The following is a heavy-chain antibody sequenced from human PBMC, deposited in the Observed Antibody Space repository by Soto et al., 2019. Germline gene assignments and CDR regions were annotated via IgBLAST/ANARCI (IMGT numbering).Heavy chain of an antibody. Sequence: QVQLVQSGAEVKKPGASVKVSCKASGYTFTSYYMHWVRQAPGQGLEWMGIINPSGGSTSYAQKFRGRATMTRDTSTSTVYMKLSSLRSEDTAVYYCAGATMIVPGRAFDLWGQGTMVTVSS. D-gene: IGHD3-22*01. CDR3: AGATMIVPGRAFDL. J-gene: IGHJ3*01. CDR1: GYTFTSYY. V-gene: IGHV1-46*01. CDR2: INPSGGST.